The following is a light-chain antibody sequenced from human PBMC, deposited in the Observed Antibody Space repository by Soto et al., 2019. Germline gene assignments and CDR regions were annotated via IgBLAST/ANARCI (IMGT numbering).Light chain of an antibody. CDR2: SAS. V-gene: IGKV3-15*01. CDR3: QQYKDWPTT. J-gene: IGKJ1*01. CDR1: QTIDSM. Sequence: IVLTQSPATLSVSPGERDTLSCWASQTIDSMVAWYQQKSGQAPGLLIYSASARATGVPARFSGYGSGTDFTLSISSRQSEDLGVYYCQQYKDWPTTFGQGTKVEV.